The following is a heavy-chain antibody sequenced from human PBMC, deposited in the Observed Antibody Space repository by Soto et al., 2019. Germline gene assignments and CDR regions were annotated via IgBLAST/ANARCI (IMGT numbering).Heavy chain of an antibody. CDR1: GYSFTSYW. D-gene: IGHD6-19*01. V-gene: IGHV5-51*01. Sequence: GDSLKISCKGSGYSFTSYWIGWVRQMPGKGLEWMGIIYPGDSDTRYSPSFQGQVTISADKSISTAYLQWSSLKASDTAMYYCARRRAVAGTPRAWYFELWGRGSLVTVYS. J-gene: IGHJ2*01. CDR2: IYPGDSDT. CDR3: ARRRAVAGTPRAWYFEL.